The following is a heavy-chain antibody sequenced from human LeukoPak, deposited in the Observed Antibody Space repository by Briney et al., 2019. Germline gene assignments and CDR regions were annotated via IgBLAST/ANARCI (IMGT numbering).Heavy chain of an antibody. D-gene: IGHD4-17*01. CDR2: IDPNSDVT. CDR3: ARGYGAQPHYDY. Sequence: ASVKVTCKASGYTFTGYYMHWVRQAPGLGLEWMGWIDPNSDVTKYAQKFQGRVTVTRDTSISTAYMELIRLSSDDTAVYYCARGYGAQPHYDYWGQGTLVTVSS. CDR1: GYTFTGYY. V-gene: IGHV1-2*02. J-gene: IGHJ4*02.